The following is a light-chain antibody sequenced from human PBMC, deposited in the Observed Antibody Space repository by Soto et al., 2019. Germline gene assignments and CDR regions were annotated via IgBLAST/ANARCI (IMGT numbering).Light chain of an antibody. CDR1: QSVRSSY. V-gene: IGKV3-20*01. CDR2: GAS. Sequence: EIVLTQSPGTLSLSPGERATLSCRASQSVRSSYLAWSQQKPGQAPRLLIYGASSRATGIPERFSGSGSGKDFTLTIIRLEPEDFAVYYCQQYGISWKFGQGTKVEIK. CDR3: QQYGISWK. J-gene: IGKJ1*01.